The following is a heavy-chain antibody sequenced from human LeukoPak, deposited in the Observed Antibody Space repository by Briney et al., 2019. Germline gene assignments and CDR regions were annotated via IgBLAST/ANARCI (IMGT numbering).Heavy chain of an antibody. CDR1: GFTFCDYA. CDR3: ARFWRSGWWY. D-gene: IGHD6-19*01. Sequence: GGSLRLSCPASGFTFCDYAMSWIRQAPGKGLEWVGFIRSKAYGETADYAASVKGRFTISRDDSKAIAYLQMNSLRAEDTAVYYCARFWRSGWWYWGQGTLVTVSS. J-gene: IGHJ4*02. CDR2: IRSKAYGETA. V-gene: IGHV3-49*03.